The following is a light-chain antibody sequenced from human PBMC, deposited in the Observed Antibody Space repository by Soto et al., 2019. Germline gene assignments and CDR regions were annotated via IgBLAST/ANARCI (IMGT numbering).Light chain of an antibody. V-gene: IGKV3-20*01. CDR1: QSVSSGK. Sequence: EIVLTQSPGTLSLSPGERATLSCRASQSVSSGKLAWYQQKPGQAPRLLIFGASGRATGIPDRFRGSGSGTDFTLTINRLEPEDFAVYYCQQYGSSGTFGQGTKVDIK. CDR2: GAS. CDR3: QQYGSSGT. J-gene: IGKJ1*01.